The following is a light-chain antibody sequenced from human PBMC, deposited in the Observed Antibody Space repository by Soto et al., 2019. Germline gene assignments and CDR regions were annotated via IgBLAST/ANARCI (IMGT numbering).Light chain of an antibody. CDR1: SSNIGSNT. J-gene: IGLJ2*01. V-gene: IGLV1-44*01. CDR2: DVS. CDR3: CSYAGSYTLL. Sequence: QSALTQPPSASGTPGQRVTISCSGSSSNIGSNTVNWYQQLPGKAPKLMMSDVSKRPSGVPDRFSGSKSGTTASLTISGLQAEDEADYYCCSYAGSYTLLFGGGTKLTVL.